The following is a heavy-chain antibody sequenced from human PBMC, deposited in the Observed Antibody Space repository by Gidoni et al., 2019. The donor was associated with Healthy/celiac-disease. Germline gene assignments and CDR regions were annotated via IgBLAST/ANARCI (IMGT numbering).Heavy chain of an antibody. CDR2: IKQDGSEK. CDR3: AREKNYYDSSGYYYYYYGMDV. V-gene: IGHV3-7*04. J-gene: IGHJ6*02. Sequence: EVQLVESGGGLVQPGGSLRLSCAASGFTFSSYWLSWFRKAPGKGLEWVANIKQDGSEKYYVDSVKGRFTISRDNAKNSLYLQMNSLRAEDTAVYYCAREKNYYDSSGYYYYYYGMDVWGQGTTVTVSS. D-gene: IGHD3-22*01. CDR1: GFTFSSYW.